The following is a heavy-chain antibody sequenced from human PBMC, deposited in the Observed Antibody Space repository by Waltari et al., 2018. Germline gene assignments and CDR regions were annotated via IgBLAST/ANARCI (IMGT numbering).Heavy chain of an antibody. CDR3: VKVMGDLGTKYGLDV. V-gene: IGHV3-23*03. D-gene: IGHD1-1*01. Sequence: EEQLSESGGGLVQPGGSLRLSCAASGFTFKDFDMTWVRQAPGKGLGWVTNINSEGSDTQYADSVRGRFTMSRDNSRGTVSLEMNGLRAADTAVYYCVKVMGDLGTKYGLDVWGRGTTVTVSS. CDR2: INSEGSDT. CDR1: GFTFKDFD. J-gene: IGHJ6*01.